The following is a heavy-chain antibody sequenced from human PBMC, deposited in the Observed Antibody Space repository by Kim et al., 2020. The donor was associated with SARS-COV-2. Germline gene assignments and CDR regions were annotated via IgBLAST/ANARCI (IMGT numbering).Heavy chain of an antibody. Sequence: YNPSRNSRVTISVDTSKNQFSLKRSSVTAADTAVYYCAILTRDYYYYMDVWVKGTAVTVSS. J-gene: IGHJ6*03. V-gene: IGHV4-59*01. CDR3: AILTRDYYYYMDV.